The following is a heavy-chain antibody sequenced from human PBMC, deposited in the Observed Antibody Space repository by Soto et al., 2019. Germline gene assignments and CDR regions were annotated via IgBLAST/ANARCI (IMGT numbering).Heavy chain of an antibody. CDR1: GFTFSNAW. Sequence: GGSRRRSWAASGFTFSNAWMSWGRQAPGKGLEWVGRIKSKTDGGTTDYAAPVKGRFTISRDDSKNTLYLQMNSLKTEDTAVYYCTTDFYYDSSGYYSPDYWGQGTLVTVSS. CDR3: TTDFYYDSSGYYSPDY. J-gene: IGHJ4*02. D-gene: IGHD3-22*01. V-gene: IGHV3-15*01. CDR2: IKSKTDGGTT.